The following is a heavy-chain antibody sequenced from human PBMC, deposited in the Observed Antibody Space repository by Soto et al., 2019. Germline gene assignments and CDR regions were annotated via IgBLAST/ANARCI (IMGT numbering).Heavy chain of an antibody. CDR2: IKRDGSAS. CDR1: GFSFRSHW. V-gene: IGHV3-7*01. Sequence: PGESLKISCAVSGFSFRSHWMSWVRQAPGKGLELVATIKRDGSASYYVYSVKGRFTISRDTANDSLYLKMNRLRAADTAVYYCVRDHGKDILASAFDFWGHATKVNVSS. J-gene: IGHJ3*01. CDR3: VRDHGKDILASAFDF. D-gene: IGHD5-12*01.